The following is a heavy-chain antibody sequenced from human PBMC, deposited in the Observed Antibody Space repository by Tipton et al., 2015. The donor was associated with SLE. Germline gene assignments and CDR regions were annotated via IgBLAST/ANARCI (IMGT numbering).Heavy chain of an antibody. V-gene: IGHV4-59*01. CDR2: IYDSGTT. CDR3: ARLYSTTEAVYYYGMDV. CDR1: GGSISSYF. Sequence: TLSLTCSVSGGSISSYFWSWIRQPPGKGLEWIGYIYDSGTTKYNPSLKGRVTISVDMSKNQFSLKLSSLTAADTGVYFCARLYSTTEAVYYYGMDVWGQGTTVTVSS. D-gene: IGHD4-11*01. J-gene: IGHJ6*02.